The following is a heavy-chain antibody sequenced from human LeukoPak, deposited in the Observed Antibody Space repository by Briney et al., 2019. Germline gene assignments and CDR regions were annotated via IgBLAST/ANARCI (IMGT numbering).Heavy chain of an antibody. Sequence: PGESLKISCKGSGYSFTNYWIGWVRQMPGKGLEWMGIIYPGDSDTRYSPSFQGQVTISADKSISTAYLQWSSLKASDTAMYYCARQGVDSSGYYVLDSWGQGTLVTVSS. CDR3: ARQGVDSSGYYVLDS. CDR1: GYSFTNYW. J-gene: IGHJ4*02. CDR2: IYPGDSDT. V-gene: IGHV5-51*01. D-gene: IGHD3-22*01.